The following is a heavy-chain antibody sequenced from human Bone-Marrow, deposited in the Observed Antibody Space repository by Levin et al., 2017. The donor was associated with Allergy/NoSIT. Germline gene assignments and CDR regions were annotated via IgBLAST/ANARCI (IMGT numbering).Heavy chain of an antibody. J-gene: IGHJ3*02. Sequence: SQTLSLTCAVYGGSFSGYYWNWLRQPPGKGLEWLAEINHSGSTNYNPSLKSRVTISVDTSKNQFSLKLRSVTAADTAVYYCARGDIVVVVAAPDAFDIWGQGTMVTVSS. CDR3: ARGDIVVVVAAPDAFDI. CDR2: INHSGST. V-gene: IGHV4-34*01. D-gene: IGHD2-15*01. CDR1: GGSFSGYY.